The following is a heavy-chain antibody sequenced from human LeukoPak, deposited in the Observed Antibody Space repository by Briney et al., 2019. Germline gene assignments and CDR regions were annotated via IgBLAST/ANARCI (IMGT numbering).Heavy chain of an antibody. CDR1: GYTFTDYS. Sequence: ASVKVSCKASGYTFTDYSMHWVRQAPGQGLEWMGWINPNSGGTNYTQKFQGRVTMTRDTSISTAYMELISLRSDDTAVYYCASGMEGWYFDLWGCGTLVTVSS. CDR3: ASGMEGWYFDL. V-gene: IGHV1-2*02. J-gene: IGHJ2*01. D-gene: IGHD3-3*01. CDR2: INPNSGGT.